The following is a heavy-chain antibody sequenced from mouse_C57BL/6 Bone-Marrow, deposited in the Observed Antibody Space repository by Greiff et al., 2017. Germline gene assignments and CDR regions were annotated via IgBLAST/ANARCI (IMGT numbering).Heavy chain of an antibody. D-gene: IGHD1-1*01. Sequence: EVKLVESGGGLVQPGGSLSLSCAASGFTFTDYYMSWVRQPPGKALEWLGFIRNKANGYTTEYSASVKGRFTISRDNSQSILYLQMNALRAEDSATYYCARWPDYYGSSYWYFDVWGTGTTVTVSS. CDR2: IRNKANGYTT. CDR3: ARWPDYYGSSYWYFDV. J-gene: IGHJ1*03. CDR1: GFTFTDYY. V-gene: IGHV7-3*01.